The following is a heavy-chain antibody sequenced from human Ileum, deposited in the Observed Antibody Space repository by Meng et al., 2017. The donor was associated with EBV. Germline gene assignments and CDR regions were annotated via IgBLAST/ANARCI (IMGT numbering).Heavy chain of an antibody. CDR1: GLVFSDYT. V-gene: IGHV3-21*01. CDR2: ISSWSNYI. Sequence: VTLVGSGVALVNLGGSLSVSFEACGLVFSDYTMNGVRQAPGKGLEWVSSISSWSNYIHYADSVRGRFTISRDNGENALFLQMDSLRDEETAVYYCAKDEAIGFWGQGTLVTVSS. J-gene: IGHJ4*02. CDR3: AKDEAIGF.